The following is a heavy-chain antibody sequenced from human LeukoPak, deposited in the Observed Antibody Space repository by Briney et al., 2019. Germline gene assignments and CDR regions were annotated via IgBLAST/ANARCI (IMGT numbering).Heavy chain of an antibody. CDR3: AKDRGITMIALFDY. CDR1: GFTFSSYS. Sequence: GGSLRLSCAASGFTFSSYSMNWVRQAPGKGLEWVSAISGSGGSTYYADSVKGRFTISRDNSKNTLYLQMNSLRAEDTAVYYCAKDRGITMIALFDYWGQGTLVTVSS. J-gene: IGHJ4*02. CDR2: ISGSGGST. D-gene: IGHD3-22*01. V-gene: IGHV3-23*01.